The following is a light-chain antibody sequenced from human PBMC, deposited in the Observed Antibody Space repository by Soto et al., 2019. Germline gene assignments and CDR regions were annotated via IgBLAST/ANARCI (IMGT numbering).Light chain of an antibody. Sequence: IPLTQFPSTLSASVGDRVTITCRASQSVSSWLGWYEGKPGKAPKLLIYHASSLESGVPSRASGSGCRTEFTLTISSLRPDDVATYYCQQYTRYLWKFGQGTKWRS. CDR2: HAS. V-gene: IGKV1-5*01. CDR3: QQYTRYLWK. J-gene: IGKJ1*01. CDR1: QSVSSW.